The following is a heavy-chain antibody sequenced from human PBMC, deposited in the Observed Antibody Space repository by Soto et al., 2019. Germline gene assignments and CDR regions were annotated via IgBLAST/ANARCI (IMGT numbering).Heavy chain of an antibody. CDR3: ARDRREVVGNDAFDF. Sequence: VQLVQSGAAVKKPGSSVKVSCKSSGGPFSGHTMNWVRQAPGQGLEWMGGLTPIFDAPIYAQNFRGRVTITADEPASTAYMELSSLTSEDTAVYYCARDRREVVGNDAFDFWGQGTMVTVSS. V-gene: IGHV1-69*12. CDR2: LTPIFDAP. D-gene: IGHD2-15*01. J-gene: IGHJ3*01. CDR1: GGPFSGHT.